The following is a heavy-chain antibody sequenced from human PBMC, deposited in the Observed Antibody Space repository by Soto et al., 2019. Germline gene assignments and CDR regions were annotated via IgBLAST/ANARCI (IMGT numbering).Heavy chain of an antibody. J-gene: IGHJ4*02. CDR1: GGTFSSYA. CDR3: ARAQVAGDYYDSSGYSILGY. CDR2: IIPIFGTA. Sequence: GASVKVSCKASGGTFSSYAISWVRQAPGQGLEWMGGIIPIFGTANYAQKFQGRVTITADESTSTAYMELSSLRSEDTAVYYCARAQVAGDYYDSSGYSILGYWGQGTLVTVSS. V-gene: IGHV1-69*13. D-gene: IGHD3-22*01.